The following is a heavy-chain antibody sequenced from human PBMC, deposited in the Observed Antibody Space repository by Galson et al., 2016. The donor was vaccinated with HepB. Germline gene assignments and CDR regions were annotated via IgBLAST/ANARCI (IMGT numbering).Heavy chain of an antibody. CDR2: IKSDGSSA. CDR1: GLSFSTYW. D-gene: IGHD1-1*01. CDR3: ARGNGRPGERGDY. V-gene: IGHV3-74*01. Sequence: SLRLSCAVSGLSFSTYWMHWVRQAPGQGLVWVSRIKSDGSSAAYADSVMGRFIISRDNSKSTLYLQLNSLRAEDTAVYYCARGNGRPGERGDYWGQGTLVTVSS. J-gene: IGHJ4*02.